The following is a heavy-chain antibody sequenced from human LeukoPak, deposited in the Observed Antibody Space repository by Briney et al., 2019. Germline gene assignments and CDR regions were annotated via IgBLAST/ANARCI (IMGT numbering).Heavy chain of an antibody. Sequence: GGSLRLSCAASGFTFSSYAMSWVRQAPGKGLEWVSAISGSGGSTYYADSVKGRSTISRDNSKNTLYLQMNSLRAEDTAVYYCATSGPYSSSWYGDRGQGTLVTVSS. CDR3: ATSGPYSSSWYGD. CDR2: ISGSGGST. V-gene: IGHV3-23*01. D-gene: IGHD6-13*01. CDR1: GFTFSSYA. J-gene: IGHJ4*02.